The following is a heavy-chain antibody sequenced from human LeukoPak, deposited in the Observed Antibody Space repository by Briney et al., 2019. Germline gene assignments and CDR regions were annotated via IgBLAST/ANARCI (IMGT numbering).Heavy chain of an antibody. J-gene: IGHJ6*02. D-gene: IGHD2-2*01. CDR1: GFTFSSYA. CDR3: ARAPPDIVVVPAAMGMDV. Sequence: GGSLRLSCAASGFTFSSYAMSWVRQAPGKGLEWVSAISGSGGSTYYADSVKGRFTISRDNAENSLYLQMNSLRAEDTAVHYCARAPPDIVVVPAAMGMDVWGQGTTVTVSS. CDR2: ISGSGGST. V-gene: IGHV3-23*01.